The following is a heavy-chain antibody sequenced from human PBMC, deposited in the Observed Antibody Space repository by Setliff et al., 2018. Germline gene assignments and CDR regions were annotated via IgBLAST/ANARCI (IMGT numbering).Heavy chain of an antibody. D-gene: IGHD4-17*01. J-gene: IGHJ2*01. V-gene: IGHV4-34*01. CDR3: ARGTKTMVINYWYFDV. CDR2: IPHSGST. Sequence: SETLSLTCAVYGGSFSDYWWSWIRQLPGKGLEWIAEIPHSGSTNFHPSLKSRVAISVDPSKNQFYLNLRSVTAADTAVYFCARGTKTMVINYWYFDVWGRGTPVTAPQ. CDR1: GGSFSDYW.